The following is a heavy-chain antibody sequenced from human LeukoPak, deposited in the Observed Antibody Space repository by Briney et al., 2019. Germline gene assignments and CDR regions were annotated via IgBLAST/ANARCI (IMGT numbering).Heavy chain of an antibody. CDR1: GYTFTSNY. CDR2: INPIGGST. CDR3: ARGVGHCSGGSCSNIDDY. Sequence: ASVKVSCRASGYTFTSNYLHWVRQAPGQGLEWMGIINPIGGSTNYAQKFQGRVTMTRDTSTSTVYMELSSLRSEDTAVYYCARGVGHCSGGSCSNIDDYWGQGTLVTVAS. J-gene: IGHJ4*02. D-gene: IGHD2-15*01. V-gene: IGHV1-46*01.